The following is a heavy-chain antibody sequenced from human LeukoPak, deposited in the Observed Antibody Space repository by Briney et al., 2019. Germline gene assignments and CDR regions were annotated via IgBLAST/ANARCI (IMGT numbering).Heavy chain of an antibody. Sequence: RSGRSPRLSCAAFGLTLVDYGMSSVRQAPGKGLEWVYGINWNGGSTGYADSVKGRFTISRDHAKNSLFLQMNSLRAEDTAVYYCARGGENYGYWFDCWGQGTLVTVSS. CDR1: GLTLVDYG. D-gene: IGHD5-18*01. CDR2: INWNGGST. V-gene: IGHV3-20*04. CDR3: ARGGENYGYWFDC. J-gene: IGHJ4*02.